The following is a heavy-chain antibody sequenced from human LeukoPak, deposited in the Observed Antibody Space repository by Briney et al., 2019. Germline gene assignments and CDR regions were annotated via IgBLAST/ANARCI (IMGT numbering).Heavy chain of an antibody. CDR3: AKSSGGGGHDS. V-gene: IGHV4-38-2*02. Sequence: SETLSLTCTVSGYSIGSGHYWAWIRQPPGKGLEWIGCVYHSGTFYKSSLTSRVTISMDTSKNQFSLKLTSVTAADSAFYYCAKSSGGGGHDSWGQGTLVTVSS. CDR2: VYHSGT. J-gene: IGHJ5*01. CDR1: GYSIGSGHY. D-gene: IGHD6-25*01.